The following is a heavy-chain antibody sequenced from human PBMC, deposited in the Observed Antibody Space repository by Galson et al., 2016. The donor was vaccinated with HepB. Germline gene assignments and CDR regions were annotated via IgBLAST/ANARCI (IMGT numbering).Heavy chain of an antibody. Sequence: SLRLSCAASGFTFSSYAMSWVRQAPGKGLEWVSVISGSGGSTYYADSVKGRFTISRDNAKSTLYPQMNSLRAEDTAIYYCAKGYGYFDYWGQGTLVTVSS. J-gene: IGHJ4*01. D-gene: IGHD3-10*01. CDR3: AKGYGYFDY. CDR2: ISGSGGST. CDR1: GFTFSSYA. V-gene: IGHV3-23*01.